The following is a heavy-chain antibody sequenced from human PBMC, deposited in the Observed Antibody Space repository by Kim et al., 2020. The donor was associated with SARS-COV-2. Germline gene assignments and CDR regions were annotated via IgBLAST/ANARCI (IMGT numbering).Heavy chain of an antibody. CDR2: IYHSGST. J-gene: IGHJ4*02. CDR3: ARSDPRRGTAPAI. CDR1: GGSISSSNW. D-gene: IGHD2-2*01. V-gene: IGHV4-4*02. Sequence: SETLSLTCAVSGGSISSSNWWSWVRQPPGKGLEWIGEIYHSGSTNYNPSLKSRVTISVDKSKNQFSLKLSSVTAADTAVYYCARSDPRRGTAPAIWGQGTLVTVSS.